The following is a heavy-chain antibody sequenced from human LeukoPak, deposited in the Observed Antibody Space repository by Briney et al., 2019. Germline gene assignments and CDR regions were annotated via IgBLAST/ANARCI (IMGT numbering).Heavy chain of an antibody. V-gene: IGHV4-38-2*01. CDR2: IYHSGST. CDR1: GGSISSGAY. Sequence: NPSETLSLTCAVSGGSISSGAYWGWVRQPPGKGVEWIGTIYHSGSTYYNPSLKSRVTISVDTSKNQFSLKLSSVTAADTAVYYCARGLLDGYTHPAAFDIWGQGTMVTVSS. J-gene: IGHJ3*02. D-gene: IGHD5-24*01. CDR3: ARGLLDGYTHPAAFDI.